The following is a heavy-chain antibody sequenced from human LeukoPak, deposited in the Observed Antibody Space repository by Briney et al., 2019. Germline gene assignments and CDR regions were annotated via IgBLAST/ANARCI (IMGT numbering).Heavy chain of an antibody. CDR2: IYYTGST. D-gene: IGHD2-2*01. CDR3: ARVYQSAEYYFNY. V-gene: IGHV4-59*01. J-gene: IGHJ4*02. Sequence: PSETLSLTCTVSGGSIDSYYWSWIRQPPGKGLEWIGYIYYTGSTEYHPSLKSRVTISLDTSKNQFSLKLTSVTAADTAVYYCARVYQSAEYYFNYWGQGNLVSVSS. CDR1: GGSIDSYY.